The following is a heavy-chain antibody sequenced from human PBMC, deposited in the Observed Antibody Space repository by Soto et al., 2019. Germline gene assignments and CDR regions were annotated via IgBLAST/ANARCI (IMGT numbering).Heavy chain of an antibody. CDR2: IYPGDSDT. CDR1: GYRFTSYW. J-gene: IGHJ4*02. V-gene: IGHV5-51*01. Sequence: GESLKISCKGSGYRFTSYWIAWVRQMPGKGLEWMGIIYPGDSDTRYSPSFQGQVSISADKSISTAYLQWSSLKASDTAMYYCARTVPGATSSFDDWGQGTLVTVSS. CDR3: ARTVPGATSSFDD. D-gene: IGHD2-2*01.